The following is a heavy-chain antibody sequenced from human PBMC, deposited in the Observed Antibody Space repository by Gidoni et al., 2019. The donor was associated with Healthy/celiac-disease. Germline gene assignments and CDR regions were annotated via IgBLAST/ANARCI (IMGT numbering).Heavy chain of an antibody. D-gene: IGHD4-17*01. V-gene: IGHV3-13*01. CDR2: IGTAGDT. Sequence: EVQLVESGGGLVQPGGSLRLSCSASGFHFSSYDMHWVRQATGKGLGWVSAIGTAGDTYYPGSVKGRFTISRENAKNSLYLQMNSLRAGDTAVYYCARAPDYGGSGAFDIWGQGTMVTVSS. CDR3: ARAPDYGGSGAFDI. J-gene: IGHJ3*02. CDR1: GFHFSSYD.